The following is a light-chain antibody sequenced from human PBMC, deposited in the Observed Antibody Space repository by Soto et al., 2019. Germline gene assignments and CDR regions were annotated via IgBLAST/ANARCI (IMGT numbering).Light chain of an antibody. Sequence: QSVLPQPPSASGTPGQRVTISCSGSSSNTGSNFVYWYQQRPGAAPKLLIYKTYERPPGVPDRFSGSKSGTSASLTISGLRTEDEADFYCAAWDNSLGWVFGGGTKLTVL. V-gene: IGLV1-47*01. CDR2: KTY. CDR3: AAWDNSLGWV. CDR1: SSNTGSNF. J-gene: IGLJ3*02.